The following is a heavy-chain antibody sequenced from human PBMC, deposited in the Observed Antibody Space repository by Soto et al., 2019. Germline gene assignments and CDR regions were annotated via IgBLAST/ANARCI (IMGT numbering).Heavy chain of an antibody. V-gene: IGHV4-34*01. D-gene: IGHD6-6*01. CDR3: ARGHSTSGYDS. CDR1: GASFSGYY. J-gene: IGHJ4*02. Sequence: SSETLSLTCSVYGASFSGYYWSWIRQSPGKGLEWIGENHHSGSTHYNPSLKSRLTFSIDESQSQFYMMLTSVTAADTALYFCARGHSTSGYDSWGQGSLVTVSS. CDR2: NHHSGST.